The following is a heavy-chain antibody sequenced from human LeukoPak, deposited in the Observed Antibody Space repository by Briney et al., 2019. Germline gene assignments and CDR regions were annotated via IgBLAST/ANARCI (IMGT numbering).Heavy chain of an antibody. J-gene: IGHJ4*02. CDR3: ARDGYYYGSGSYYNGGDY. CDR1: GYTFTGYY. V-gene: IGHV1-2*02. CDR2: INPNSGGT. D-gene: IGHD3-10*01. Sequence: ASVKVSCKASGYTFTGYYMHWVRQAPGQGLEWMGWINPNSGGTNYAQKFQGRVTMTRDTSISTAYMELSRLRSDDTAVYYCARDGYYYGSGSYYNGGDYWGQGTLVTVSS.